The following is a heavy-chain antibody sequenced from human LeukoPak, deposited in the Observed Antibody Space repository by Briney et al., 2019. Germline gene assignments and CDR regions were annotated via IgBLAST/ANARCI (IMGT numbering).Heavy chain of an antibody. J-gene: IGHJ4*02. CDR3: AGRAQTTGWSFDY. CDR2: IHTSGST. V-gene: IGHV4-4*07. CDR1: GGSISTYY. Sequence: SETLSLTCTVSGGSISTYYWSWIRQPAGKGLEWIGQIHTSGSTNYNPSLKSRVAMSVDTSKNQFSLELSSVTAADTAVYYCAGRAQTTGWSFDYWGQGALVTVSS. D-gene: IGHD6-19*01.